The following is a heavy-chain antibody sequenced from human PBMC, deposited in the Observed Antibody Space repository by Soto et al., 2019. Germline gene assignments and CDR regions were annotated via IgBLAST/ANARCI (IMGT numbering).Heavy chain of an antibody. CDR2: VYDNGNT. Sequence: SETLSLTCTVSGGSMSSYYWSWIRQPPGKGLEWIGYVYDNGNTNYNPSLKSRVSISVDTSKNQFSLKMSSMTAADTAVYYCARGPSPSRRYYESSGYYSSFDYWGQGALVTVSS. V-gene: IGHV4-59*01. D-gene: IGHD3-22*01. J-gene: IGHJ4*02. CDR1: GGSMSSYY. CDR3: ARGPSPSRRYYESSGYYSSFDY.